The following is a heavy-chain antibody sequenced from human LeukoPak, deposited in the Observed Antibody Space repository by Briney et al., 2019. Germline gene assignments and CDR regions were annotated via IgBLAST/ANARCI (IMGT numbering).Heavy chain of an antibody. CDR3: ARDLLWFGELYYYYYGMDV. Sequence: ASVKVSCKASGYTFTGYYMHWVRQAPGQGLEWMGWINPNSGGTNYAQKFQGRVTMTRDTSISTAYIELSRLRSDDTAVYYCARDLLWFGELYYYYYGMDVWGQGTTVTVSS. J-gene: IGHJ6*02. D-gene: IGHD3-10*01. V-gene: IGHV1-2*02. CDR2: INPNSGGT. CDR1: GYTFTGYY.